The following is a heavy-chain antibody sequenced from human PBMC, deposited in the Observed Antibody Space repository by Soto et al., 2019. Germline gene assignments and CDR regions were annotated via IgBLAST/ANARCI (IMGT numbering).Heavy chain of an antibody. Sequence: PSETLSLTCTVSGGSISSYYWSWLRKPPWKGLEWIGEINNSGRKNYTTYLKSRVNISVDTSKNHFSMKLSSVTAADTAVYYCANIKIGSNRLDYWGQGTLVTVSS. CDR3: ANIKIGSNRLDY. D-gene: IGHD3-10*01. V-gene: IGHV4-34*01. CDR1: GGSISSYY. J-gene: IGHJ4*02. CDR2: INNSGRK.